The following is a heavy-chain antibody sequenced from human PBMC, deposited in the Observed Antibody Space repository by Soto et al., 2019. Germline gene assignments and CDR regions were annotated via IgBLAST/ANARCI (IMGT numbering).Heavy chain of an antibody. Sequence: QVQLVQSGAEVKKPGSSVKVSCKASGGTFSSYAISWVRQAPGQGLEWMGGIIPIFGTANYAQKFQGRVTISADESTSSAYMELSSLRSEDTAVYYCARGERYYYDSSGPHYYGMEVWGQGTTVTVSS. CDR3: ARGERYYYDSSGPHYYGMEV. CDR2: IIPIFGTA. CDR1: GGTFSSYA. D-gene: IGHD3-22*01. V-gene: IGHV1-69*01. J-gene: IGHJ6*02.